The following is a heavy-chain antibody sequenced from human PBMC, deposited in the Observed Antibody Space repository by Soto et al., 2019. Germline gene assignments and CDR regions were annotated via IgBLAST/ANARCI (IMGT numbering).Heavy chain of an antibody. D-gene: IGHD2-2*02. V-gene: IGHV3-7*03. Sequence: GSLKLSCAASGFTFIKYWMSWVRQAPGKGLEWVANIKQDGSEKYYVDSVKGRFTISRDNAKNSLYLQMNSLRAEDTAVYYCARDRYCSSTSCYTYYYYGMDVWGQGTTVTVSS. CDR2: IKQDGSEK. J-gene: IGHJ6*02. CDR3: ARDRYCSSTSCYTYYYYGMDV. CDR1: GFTFIKYW.